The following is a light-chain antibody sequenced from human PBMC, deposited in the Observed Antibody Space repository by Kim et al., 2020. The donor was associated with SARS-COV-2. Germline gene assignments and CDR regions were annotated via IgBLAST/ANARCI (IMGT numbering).Light chain of an antibody. Sequence: SYELTQPPSVSVAPGKTARIICGGNDIGSKSVQWYQQKPGQAPVLVVYDDNDRPSGIPGRFSGPNSGNTATLIISRVEAEDEADYYCQVWDSSSDHVVFGGGTQLTVL. CDR3: QVWDSSSDHVV. CDR2: DDN. J-gene: IGLJ2*01. CDR1: DIGSKS. V-gene: IGLV3-21*03.